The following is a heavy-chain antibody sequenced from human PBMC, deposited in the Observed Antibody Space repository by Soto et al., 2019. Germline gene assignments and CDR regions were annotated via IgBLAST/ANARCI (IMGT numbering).Heavy chain of an antibody. J-gene: IGHJ4*02. Sequence: ASVKVSCKASGYTFTSYDISWVRQATGQGLEWMGWMNPNSANTGYAQKFQGRVTMTRDTSITTAYMELSSLISEDTAVYYCARAIRDQLLSDNWGQGTPVTVSS. D-gene: IGHD1-26*01. CDR2: MNPNSANT. CDR1: GYTFTSYD. V-gene: IGHV1-8*01. CDR3: ARAIRDQLLSDN.